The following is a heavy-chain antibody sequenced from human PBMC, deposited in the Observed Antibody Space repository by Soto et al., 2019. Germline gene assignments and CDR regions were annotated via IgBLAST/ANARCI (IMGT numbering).Heavy chain of an antibody. D-gene: IGHD3-3*01. CDR2: ISWNSEVK. CDR1: GFTFDDYA. J-gene: IGHJ3*01. Sequence: EMQLVESGGGLVQPGRSLRLSCAASGFTFDDYAMHWVRQVPGKGLEWVSGISWNSEVKLYADTTKGRFTISRDNADNSAYLQIDILGVEDTAFYYCVKDRRFLEAWGAFDVWGQGTLVTVSS. CDR3: VKDRRFLEAWGAFDV. V-gene: IGHV3-9*01.